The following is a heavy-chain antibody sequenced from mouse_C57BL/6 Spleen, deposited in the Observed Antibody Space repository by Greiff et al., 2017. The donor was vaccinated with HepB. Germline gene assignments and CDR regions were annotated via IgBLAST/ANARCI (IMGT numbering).Heavy chain of an antibody. Sequence: EVKVVESGPGMVKPSQSLSLTCTVTGYSITSGYDWHWIRHFPGNKLEWMGYISYSGSTNYNPSLKSRISITHDTSKNHFFLKLNSVTTEDTATYYCARGGTYYFDYWGQGTTLTVSS. J-gene: IGHJ2*01. D-gene: IGHD3-3*01. CDR1: GYSITSGYD. V-gene: IGHV3-1*01. CDR2: ISYSGST. CDR3: ARGGTYYFDY.